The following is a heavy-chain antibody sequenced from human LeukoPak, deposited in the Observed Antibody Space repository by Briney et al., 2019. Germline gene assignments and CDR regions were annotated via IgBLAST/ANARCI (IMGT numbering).Heavy chain of an antibody. D-gene: IGHD6-19*01. V-gene: IGHV3-23*01. CDR3: AKDRYSSGWYRGGNFDY. J-gene: IGHJ4*02. CDR1: GFTFSSYA. Sequence: GGSLRLSCAASGFTFSSYAMSWVRQAPGKGLEWVSAISGSGGSTYYADSVKGRFTTSRDNSKNTLYLQMNSPRAEDTAVYYCAKDRYSSGWYRGGNFDYWGQGTLVTVSS. CDR2: ISGSGGST.